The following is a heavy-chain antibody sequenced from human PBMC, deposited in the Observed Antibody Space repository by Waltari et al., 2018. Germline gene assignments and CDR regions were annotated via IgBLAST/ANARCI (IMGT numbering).Heavy chain of an antibody. Sequence: QVQLQQWGAGLLKPSETLSLTCAVYGGSFSGYYWSWIRQPPGKGLGWIGEINHSGSTNYNPSLKSRVTISVDTSKNQFSLKLSSVTAADTAVYYCARLNYYDSSGYQRFDYWGQGTLVTVSS. V-gene: IGHV4-34*01. D-gene: IGHD3-22*01. CDR2: INHSGST. CDR1: GGSFSGYY. CDR3: ARLNYYDSSGYQRFDY. J-gene: IGHJ4*02.